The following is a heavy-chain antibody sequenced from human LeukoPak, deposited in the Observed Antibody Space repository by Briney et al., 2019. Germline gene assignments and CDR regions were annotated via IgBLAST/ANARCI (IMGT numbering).Heavy chain of an antibody. D-gene: IGHD5-24*01. J-gene: IGHJ2*01. CDR2: IHSSGST. Sequence: KPSETLSLTCTVSGGSISSYYWSWIPQPPGKGLEWIGYIHSSGSTNYNPSLKSRVTISVDTSRNQFSLKLSSVTAADTAVYYCARYSEWRWLDCDLWGRGTLVTVSP. CDR3: ARYSEWRWLDCDL. CDR1: GGSISSYY. V-gene: IGHV4-59*01.